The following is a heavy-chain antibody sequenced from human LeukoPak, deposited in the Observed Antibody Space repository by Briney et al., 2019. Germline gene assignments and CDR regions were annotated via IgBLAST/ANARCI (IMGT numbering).Heavy chain of an antibody. V-gene: IGHV1-69*01. D-gene: IGHD6-19*01. CDR3: ARAFLRPYSSGWSLFDY. CDR1: GGTLSSYA. Sequence: SVKVSCKASGGTLSSYAISWGPQAPGQGLGWMGGIIPIFGTANYAQKFQGRVTINADESTSTAYMELSSLRSEDTAVYYCARAFLRPYSSGWSLFDYWGQGTLVTVSS. CDR2: IIPIFGTA. J-gene: IGHJ4*02.